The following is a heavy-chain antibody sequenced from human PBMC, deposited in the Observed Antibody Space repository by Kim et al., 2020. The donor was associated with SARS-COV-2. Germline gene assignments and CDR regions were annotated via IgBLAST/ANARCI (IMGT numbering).Heavy chain of an antibody. CDR2: IYQNGAA. Sequence: SETLSLTCTVSGDSITSGDYYWSWLRQPPGKGLEWIGYIYQNGAAYYNPSLNNRAALSIDTSKNQFSLNLSSVTAADTAVYYCAREVNLVIIMSDAFDVWGQGTKVTVSS. J-gene: IGHJ3*01. CDR3: AREVNLVIIMSDAFDV. D-gene: IGHD3-9*01. V-gene: IGHV4-30-4*01. CDR1: GDSITSGDYY.